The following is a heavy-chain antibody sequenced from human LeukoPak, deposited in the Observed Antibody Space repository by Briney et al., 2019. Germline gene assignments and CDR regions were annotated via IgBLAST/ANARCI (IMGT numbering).Heavy chain of an antibody. V-gene: IGHV3-23*01. D-gene: IGHD4-17*01. CDR2: LSGSGAST. CDR3: AKGRGTTVTSAANY. J-gene: IGHJ4*02. CDR1: GFTVSSHY. Sequence: GGSLRLSCAASGFTVSSHYMSWVRQAPGKGLEWVSALSGSGASTYYADSVKGRFTISRDNSKNTLSLQMNSLRAEDTAVYYCAKGRGTTVTSAANYWGQGTLVTVSS.